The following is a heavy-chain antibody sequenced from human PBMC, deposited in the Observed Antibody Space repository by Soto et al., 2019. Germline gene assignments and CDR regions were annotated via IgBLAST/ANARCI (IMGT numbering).Heavy chain of an antibody. Sequence: EVQLVESGGGLVQPGGSLRLSCAASGFTFGNYWMHWVRQAPGKGLEWVSRMNSDGSTTNYADSVKGRFTVSRDNAKNTLDLQMNRLSAEDTAVYYCATAEVDYWGPGTLVTVSS. CDR2: MNSDGSTT. CDR3: ATAEVDY. V-gene: IGHV3-74*01. J-gene: IGHJ4*02. CDR1: GFTFGNYW.